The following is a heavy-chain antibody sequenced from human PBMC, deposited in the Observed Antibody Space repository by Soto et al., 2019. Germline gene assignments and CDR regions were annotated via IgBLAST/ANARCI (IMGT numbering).Heavy chain of an antibody. CDR2: ISGTGGST. CDR1: GFTFSSYA. J-gene: IGHJ6*02. D-gene: IGHD5-18*01. CDR3: AKEARGFSYGPYYYYGLDV. V-gene: IGHV3-23*01. Sequence: EVQLLESGGGLVQPGGSLRLSCAASGFTFSSYAMTWVRQAPGKGLEWVSVISGTGGSTHYADSVKGRFTISRDNSKNTLYLQMNSLGAEDTAVYYCAKEARGFSYGPYYYYGLDVWGQGTTVTVSS.